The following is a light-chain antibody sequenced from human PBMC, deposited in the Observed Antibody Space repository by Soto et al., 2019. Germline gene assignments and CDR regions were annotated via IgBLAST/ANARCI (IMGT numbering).Light chain of an antibody. CDR3: AYGDDTLDAQV. Sequence: QSVLTQSPSASGTPGQRVTISCSGSRSNIGRNFVYWYQQVPGTAPRLLIQRTNERPSGVPYRFSGSKSGPSVSLAISGLGSEDEATCYCAYGDDTLDAQVFGGGTQLTVL. CDR1: RSNIGRNF. J-gene: IGLJ3*02. CDR2: RTN. V-gene: IGLV1-47*01.